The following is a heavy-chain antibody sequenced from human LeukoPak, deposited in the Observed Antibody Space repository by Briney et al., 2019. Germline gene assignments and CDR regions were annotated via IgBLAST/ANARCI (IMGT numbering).Heavy chain of an antibody. Sequence: GRSLRLSCAASGFTFSSYAMHWVRQAPGKGLEWVAVISYDGSNKYYADSVKGRFTISRDNSKDTLYLQMNSLRAEDTAVYYCARELRVYAIMGSPDYWGQGTLVTVSS. J-gene: IGHJ4*02. CDR2: ISYDGSNK. CDR3: ARELRVYAIMGSPDY. CDR1: GFTFSSYA. D-gene: IGHD2-8*01. V-gene: IGHV3-30*01.